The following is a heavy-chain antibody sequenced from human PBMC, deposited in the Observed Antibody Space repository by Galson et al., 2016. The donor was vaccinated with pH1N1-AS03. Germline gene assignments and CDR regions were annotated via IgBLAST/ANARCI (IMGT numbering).Heavy chain of an antibody. CDR3: AKTSDFWSGYYPFDS. J-gene: IGHJ4*02. Sequence: SLRLSCAASGFTFATCAMSWVRRAPGKGLEWLSAISGSGANTDYADSVKGRFTISRGNSRNTLYLQMNSLRAEDTAVYYCAKTSDFWSGYYPFDSWGQGTLVTVSS. CDR2: ISGSGANT. D-gene: IGHD3-3*01. CDR1: GFTFATCA. V-gene: IGHV3-23*01.